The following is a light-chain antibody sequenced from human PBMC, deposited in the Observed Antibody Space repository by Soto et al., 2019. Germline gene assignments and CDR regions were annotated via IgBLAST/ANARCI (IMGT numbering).Light chain of an antibody. J-gene: IGKJ1*01. V-gene: IGKV3-20*01. CDR2: GAS. CDR1: HSVTSGY. Sequence: ENALTQSAGNLALCPGDGDSLXCRASHSVTSGYGAWYQREPGQAPRLLLFGASSRAPGSPDSFSGSGSATDFTPTISRLEPEDVAVYYGQQYGSSPLTFGQGTKVDIK. CDR3: QQYGSSPLT.